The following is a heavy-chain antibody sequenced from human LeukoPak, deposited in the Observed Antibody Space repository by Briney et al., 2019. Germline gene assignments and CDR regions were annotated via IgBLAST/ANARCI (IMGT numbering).Heavy chain of an antibody. Sequence: GGSLRLSCAASGFTFSSYGMHWVRQAPGRGLEWVAVIWYDGSNKYYADSVKGRFTISRDNSKNTLYLQMNSLRAEDTAVYYCARDYYDSSGYYYGAFDIWGQGTMVTVSS. D-gene: IGHD3-22*01. CDR1: GFTFSSYG. V-gene: IGHV3-33*01. CDR2: IWYDGSNK. CDR3: ARDYYDSSGYYYGAFDI. J-gene: IGHJ3*02.